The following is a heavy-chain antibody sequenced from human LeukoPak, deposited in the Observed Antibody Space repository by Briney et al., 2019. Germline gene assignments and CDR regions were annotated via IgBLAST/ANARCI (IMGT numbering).Heavy chain of an antibody. CDR3: AKDLLSYSSSWYALDY. D-gene: IGHD6-13*01. CDR2: ISGSGGST. V-gene: IGHV3-23*01. CDR1: GFTLSSYA. J-gene: IGHJ4*02. Sequence: AGRSLRLSCAASGFTLSSYAMSWVSQAPGKGLEWVSAISGSGGSTYYADSVKGRFTISRDNSKNTLYLQMNSLRAEDTAVYYCAKDLLSYSSSWYALDYWGQGTLVTVSS.